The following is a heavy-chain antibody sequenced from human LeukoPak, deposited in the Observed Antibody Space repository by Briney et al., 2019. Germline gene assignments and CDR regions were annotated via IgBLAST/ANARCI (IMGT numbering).Heavy chain of an antibody. CDR1: GRSISNYY. Sequence: PTESLSLAFSVSGRSISNYYWSWIRQPPGKGLEWIGYIYYSGSTKYTPSLKSRVTISVDTSKNQFSLRLSPVTAADTAVYYCARDWGVSARPGYMDVWGKGTTVTVSS. J-gene: IGHJ6*03. V-gene: IGHV4-59*01. CDR2: IYYSGST. D-gene: IGHD6-6*01. CDR3: ARDWGVSARPGYMDV.